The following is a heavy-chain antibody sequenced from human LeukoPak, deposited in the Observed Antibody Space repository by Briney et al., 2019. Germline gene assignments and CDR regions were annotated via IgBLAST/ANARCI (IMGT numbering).Heavy chain of an antibody. Sequence: ASVKVSCKASGGTFSSYAISWVRQAPGQGLEWMGGIIPIFGTANYAQKFQGRVTITADESTSTAYMELSSLRSEDTAVYYCARDDVGLSLYDYWGQGTLVTVSS. CDR1: GGTFSSYA. J-gene: IGHJ4*02. V-gene: IGHV1-69*13. D-gene: IGHD3-16*02. CDR3: ARDDVGLSLYDY. CDR2: IIPIFGTA.